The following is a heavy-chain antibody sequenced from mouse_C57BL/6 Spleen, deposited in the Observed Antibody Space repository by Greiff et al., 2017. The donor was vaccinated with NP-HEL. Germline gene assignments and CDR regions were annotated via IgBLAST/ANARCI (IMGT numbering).Heavy chain of an antibody. Sequence: QVHVKQSGAELVKPGASVKMSCKASGYTFTTYPIEWMKQNHGKSLEWIGNFHPYNDDTKYNEKFKGKATLTVEKSSSTVYLELSRLTSDDSAVYYCARRGRSSYWYFDVWGTGTTVTVSS. CDR2: FHPYNDDT. CDR3: ARRGRSSYWYFDV. V-gene: IGHV1-47*01. D-gene: IGHD1-1*01. CDR1: GYTFTTYP. J-gene: IGHJ1*03.